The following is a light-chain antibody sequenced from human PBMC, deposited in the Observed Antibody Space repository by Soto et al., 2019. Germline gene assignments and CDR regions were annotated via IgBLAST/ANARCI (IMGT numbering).Light chain of an antibody. Sequence: QSALTQPASVSGSPGQSVTISCTGPRSDIGDSNFISWYQHSPGKAPRLLIYEVNNRPSGVSKRFSGSKAGNTASLTISGLLDDDETDYFCASFRSGTFLVFGSWTKVTVL. CDR2: EVN. CDR1: RSDIGDSNF. V-gene: IGLV2-14*01. CDR3: ASFRSGTFLV. J-gene: IGLJ1*01.